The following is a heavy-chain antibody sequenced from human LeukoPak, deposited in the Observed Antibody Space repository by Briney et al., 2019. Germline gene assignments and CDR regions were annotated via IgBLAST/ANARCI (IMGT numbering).Heavy chain of an antibody. Sequence: SETLSLTCTVSGGSISSYYWSWIRQPPGKGLEWIGYIYYSGSTNYNPSLKSRVTISVDTSKNQFSLKLSSVTAADTAVYYCARLGPKRYYDILTGSGNNWFDPWGQGTLVTVCS. CDR1: GGSISSYY. CDR3: ARLGPKRYYDILTGSGNNWFDP. V-gene: IGHV4-59*08. J-gene: IGHJ5*02. CDR2: IYYSGST. D-gene: IGHD3-9*01.